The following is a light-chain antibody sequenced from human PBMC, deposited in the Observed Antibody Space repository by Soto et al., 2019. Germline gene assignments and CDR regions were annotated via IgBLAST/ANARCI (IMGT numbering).Light chain of an antibody. J-gene: IGKJ1*01. CDR3: QQRSNWPPWT. CDR2: DAS. CDR1: QSIRNS. Sequence: EIVLTQSPATLSLSPGERVTLSCRASQSIRNSVAWFQQKPGQAPRLLIYDASNRAAGIPARFSGSGSGTDFTLTISSLEPEDFAVYYCQQRSNWPPWTFGQGTKVEIK. V-gene: IGKV3-11*01.